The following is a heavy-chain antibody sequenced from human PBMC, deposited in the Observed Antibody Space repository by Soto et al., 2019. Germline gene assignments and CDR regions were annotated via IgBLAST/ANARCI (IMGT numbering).Heavy chain of an antibody. CDR2: INPSGGST. V-gene: IGHV1-46*03. CDR1: GYTFTSYY. J-gene: IGHJ4*02. D-gene: IGHD3-16*01. Sequence: ASVKVSCKASGYTFTSYYMHWVRQAPGQGLEWMGIINPSGGSTSYAQKFQGRVTMTRDTSTSTVYMELSSLRSEDTVVYYCARSWAAVKLTPASYWGQGTLVTVPQ. CDR3: ARSWAAVKLTPASY.